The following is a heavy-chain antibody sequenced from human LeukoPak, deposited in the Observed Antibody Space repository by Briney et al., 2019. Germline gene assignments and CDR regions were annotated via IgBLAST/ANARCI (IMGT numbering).Heavy chain of an antibody. Sequence: ASVKVSCKASGYTFTGYYMHWVRQAPGQGLEWMGWINPNTGGTNYAQKFQGRVTMTRDTSISTAYMELSRLRSDDTAVYYCARGGFPVYYYYMDVWGKGTTVTVSS. CDR2: INPNTGGT. CDR3: ARGGFPVYYYYMDV. V-gene: IGHV1-2*02. D-gene: IGHD3-16*01. CDR1: GYTFTGYY. J-gene: IGHJ6*03.